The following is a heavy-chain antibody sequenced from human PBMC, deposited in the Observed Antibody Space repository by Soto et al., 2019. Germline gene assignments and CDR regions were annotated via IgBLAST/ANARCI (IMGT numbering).Heavy chain of an antibody. CDR3: ARDRAVPPTPPYYFDY. V-gene: IGHV3-66*01. CDR1: GFTVSSNY. J-gene: IGHJ4*02. Sequence: EVQLVESGGGLVQPGGSLRLSCAASGFTVSSNYMSWVRQAPGKGLEWVSVIYSGSSTYYADSVKGRFTISRDNSKNTLYLQMNSLRAEDTAVYYCARDRAVPPTPPYYFDYWGQGTLVTVSS. D-gene: IGHD3-10*01. CDR2: IYSGSST.